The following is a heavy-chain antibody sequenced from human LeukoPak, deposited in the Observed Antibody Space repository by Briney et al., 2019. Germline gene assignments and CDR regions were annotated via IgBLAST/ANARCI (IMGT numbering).Heavy chain of an antibody. J-gene: IGHJ4*02. D-gene: IGHD6-13*01. Sequence: SETLSLTCTVSGASMSNRFFRWIRHPPGRGLEWIRYISGSETTNYTPSLKSRVSMSGDTSEKQFSLKLNSVTPADTALYYCARRTAGSTWYGVFDYWSRGTLVIVSS. CDR2: ISGSETT. V-gene: IGHV4-59*11. CDR3: ARRTAGSTWYGVFDY. CDR1: GASMSNRF.